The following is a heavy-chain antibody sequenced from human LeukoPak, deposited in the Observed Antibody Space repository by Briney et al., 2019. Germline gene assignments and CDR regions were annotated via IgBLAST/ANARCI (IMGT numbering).Heavy chain of an antibody. J-gene: IGHJ3*02. Sequence: GGSLRLSCAASGFTFSNYNMNWVRQAPGKGLEWVSSISTSSSYIYYADSLKGRFTISRDNARNSLYLQMNSLRAEDTAVYYCARCWGSGNYLFDAFDIWSQGTVVTVSS. CDR2: ISTSSSYI. CDR3: ARCWGSGNYLFDAFDI. D-gene: IGHD1-26*01. V-gene: IGHV3-21*01. CDR1: GFTFSNYN.